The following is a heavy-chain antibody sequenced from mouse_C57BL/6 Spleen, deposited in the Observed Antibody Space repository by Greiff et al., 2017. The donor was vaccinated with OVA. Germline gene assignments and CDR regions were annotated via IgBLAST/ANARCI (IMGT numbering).Heavy chain of an antibody. CDR2: IRNKANGYTT. CDR1: GFTFTDYY. Sequence: DVMLVESGGGLVQPGGSLSLSCAASGFTFTDYYMSWVRQPPGKALEWLGFIRNKANGYTTEYSASVKGRFTISRDNSQSILYLQMNALRAEDSATYYCARYYDVAMDYWGQGTSVTVSS. D-gene: IGHD2-12*01. J-gene: IGHJ4*01. V-gene: IGHV7-3*01. CDR3: ARYYDVAMDY.